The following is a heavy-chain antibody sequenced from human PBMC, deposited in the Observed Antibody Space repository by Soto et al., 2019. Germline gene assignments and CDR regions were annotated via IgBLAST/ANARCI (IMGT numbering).Heavy chain of an antibody. CDR2: IIPTFGTT. V-gene: IGHV1-69*01. D-gene: IGHD2-15*01. CDR3: VARRYCSGGSCPDYFDY. J-gene: IGHJ4*02. CDR1: GTTFSNYA. Sequence: QVQVVQSGAEVKKPGPSVKVSCKASGTTFSNYAISWVRQAPGQGLEWMGGIIPTFGTTNYPQKFQGRLTITADESTSTAYMELSSLTSEDTAVYYCVARRYCSGGSCPDYFDYWGQGTLVTVSS.